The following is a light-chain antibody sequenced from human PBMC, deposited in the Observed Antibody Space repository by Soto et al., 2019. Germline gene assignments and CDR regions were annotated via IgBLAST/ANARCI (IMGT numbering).Light chain of an antibody. CDR2: DVS. CDR1: ESVTNY. J-gene: IGKJ1*01. V-gene: IGKV3-11*01. CDR3: QQHSDWPRT. Sequence: EIVLTQSPATLSLSPWERGTLSCRASESVTNYLAWYQQKPGQAPRLLVYDVSNRATGIPARFSGGGSGTDFTLTINSLQPEDVAVYYCQQHSDWPRTFGQGTKVDIK.